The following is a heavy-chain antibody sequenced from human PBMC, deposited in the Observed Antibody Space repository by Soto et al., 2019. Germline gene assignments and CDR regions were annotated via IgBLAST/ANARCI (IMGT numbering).Heavy chain of an antibody. Sequence: ASVKVSCKASGYTFTGYYMHWVRQAPGQGLEWMGWINPNSGGTNYAQKFQGRVTMTRDTSISTAYMELSRLRSDDTAVDYCARSGPFSSSWYRANWFDPWGQGTLVTVSS. J-gene: IGHJ5*02. CDR3: ARSGPFSSSWYRANWFDP. V-gene: IGHV1-2*02. D-gene: IGHD6-13*01. CDR1: GYTFTGYY. CDR2: INPNSGGT.